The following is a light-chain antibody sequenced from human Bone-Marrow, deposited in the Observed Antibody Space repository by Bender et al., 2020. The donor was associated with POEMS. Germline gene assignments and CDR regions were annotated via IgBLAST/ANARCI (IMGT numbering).Light chain of an antibody. J-gene: IGLJ3*02. CDR1: SSNIGADYD. CDR2: GNN. V-gene: IGLV1-40*01. Sequence: QSVLTQPLSVSGAPGQRVTISCAGGSSNIGADYDVHWYQRLPGTAPKLLIFGNNNRPSGVPDRFSGSKSGTSASQSISRLQDEDEGDYYCQYYDNSLGGWMFGGGTKLTVL. CDR3: QYYDNSLGGWM.